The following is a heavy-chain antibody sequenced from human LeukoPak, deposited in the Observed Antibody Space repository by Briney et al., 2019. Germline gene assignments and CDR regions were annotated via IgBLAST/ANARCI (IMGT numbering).Heavy chain of an antibody. CDR1: GYTFTGYY. D-gene: IGHD6-6*01. CDR2: INPNSGGT. J-gene: IGHJ4*02. Sequence: ASVKVSCKASGYTFTGYYMHWVRQAPGQGLEWMGWINPNSGGTNYAQKFQGRVTMTRDTSISTAYMELSRLRSDGTAVYYCARGGSSSPTRPFDYWGQGTLVTVSS. V-gene: IGHV1-2*02. CDR3: ARGGSSSPTRPFDY.